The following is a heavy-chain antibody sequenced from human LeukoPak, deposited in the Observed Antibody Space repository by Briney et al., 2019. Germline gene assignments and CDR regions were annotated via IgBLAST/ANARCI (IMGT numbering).Heavy chain of an antibody. CDR1: GFTFSSYA. J-gene: IGHJ4*02. V-gene: IGHV3-30*04. D-gene: IGHD4-11*01. Sequence: GGSLRLSCAASGFTFSSYAMHWVRQAPGKGLEWVAVISYDGSNKYYADSVKGRFTISRDNSKNTLYLQMNNLRAEDTAVYYCARWGPPTTVTTSDYWGQGTLVTVSS. CDR3: ARWGPPTTVTTSDY. CDR2: ISYDGSNK.